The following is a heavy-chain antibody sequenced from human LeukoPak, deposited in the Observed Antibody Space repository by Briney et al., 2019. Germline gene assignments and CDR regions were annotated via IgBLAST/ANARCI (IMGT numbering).Heavy chain of an antibody. CDR3: GRDGDSSGYFYFDN. Sequence: GGSLRLSCAASGFTFSSYAMHWVRQAPGKGLEWVAGILHDGSNKYYADSVKGRVTISRDNSKNTLSLQMNSLRADDTAVYYCGRDGDSSGYFYFDNWGQGTLVTVSS. J-gene: IGHJ4*02. D-gene: IGHD3-22*01. CDR1: GFTFSSYA. V-gene: IGHV3-30-3*01. CDR2: ILHDGSNK.